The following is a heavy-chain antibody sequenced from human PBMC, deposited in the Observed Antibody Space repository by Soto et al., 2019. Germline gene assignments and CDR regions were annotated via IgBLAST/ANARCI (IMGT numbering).Heavy chain of an antibody. CDR1: GFTFSTFA. J-gene: IGHJ4*02. D-gene: IGHD1-26*01. CDR3: ARDPATSDRVY. CDR2: ISNDGSSK. Sequence: GGSLRLSCAASGFTFSTFAIHWVRQAPGKGLEWVAFISNDGSSKFFADSVKGRFTISRDNSKSTLYLQMNSLKTADTAVYYCARDPATSDRVYWGQGTLVTVSS. V-gene: IGHV3-30-3*01.